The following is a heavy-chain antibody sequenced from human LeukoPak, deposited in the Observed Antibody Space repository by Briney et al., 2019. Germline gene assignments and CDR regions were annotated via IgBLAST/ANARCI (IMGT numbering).Heavy chain of an antibody. J-gene: IGHJ4*02. CDR2: IYYSGNT. Sequence: PSETLSLTCTVSGGSIRSSSYYWGWIRQPPGKGLEWIGSIYYSGNTYYNPSLKSRVTISVDTSKNQFSLKLSSVTAADTAVYYCARARFSSGWYGSIFDYWGQGTLVTVSS. D-gene: IGHD6-19*01. CDR3: ARARFSSGWYGSIFDY. V-gene: IGHV4-39*07. CDR1: GGSIRSSSYY.